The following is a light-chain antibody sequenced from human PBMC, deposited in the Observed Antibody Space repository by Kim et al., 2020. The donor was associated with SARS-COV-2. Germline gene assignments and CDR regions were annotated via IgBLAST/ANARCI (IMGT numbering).Light chain of an antibody. CDR2: RDN. CDR3: QAWDSSIYV. V-gene: IGLV3-1*01. Sequence: VSPRQTASITCSGDKLGDKYSSWYQQKPGQSPVVVIFRDNRRPSGIPERFPGSNSGNTATLTISGTQAMDEADYYCQAWDSSIYVFGTGTKVTVL. CDR1: KLGDKY. J-gene: IGLJ1*01.